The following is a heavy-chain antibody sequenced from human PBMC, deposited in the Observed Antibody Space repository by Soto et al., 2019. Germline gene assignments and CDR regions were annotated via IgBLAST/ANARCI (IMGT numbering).Heavy chain of an antibody. J-gene: IGHJ4*02. CDR2: INSAGSST. D-gene: IGHD4-17*01. Sequence: EVQLLESGGGLVQPGGSLRLSCAASGFTFSSYWMHWVRQAPGKGLMWVSRINSAGSSTRYADSVQGRFTISRDNAKNTLFLQMNSLRAEDTAVYYCASLDGDRDYWGQGTLVTVSS. V-gene: IGHV3-74*01. CDR3: ASLDGDRDY. CDR1: GFTFSSYW.